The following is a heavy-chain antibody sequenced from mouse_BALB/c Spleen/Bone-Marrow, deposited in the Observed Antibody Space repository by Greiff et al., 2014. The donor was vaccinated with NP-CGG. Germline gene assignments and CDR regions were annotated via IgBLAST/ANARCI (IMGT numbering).Heavy chain of an antibody. V-gene: IGHV1-9*01. CDR1: GYTFSSYW. CDR2: ILPGSVTT. J-gene: IGHJ2*01. Sequence: VQLQQSGAELMKPGASVKISCKATGYTFSSYWIEWIKQRLGHGLEWIGEILPGSVTTNYNGRFKGKATFTADTSSNTAYMQLSSLTSEDSAVYYCARDHFDYWGPGTTLTVSS. CDR3: ARDHFDY.